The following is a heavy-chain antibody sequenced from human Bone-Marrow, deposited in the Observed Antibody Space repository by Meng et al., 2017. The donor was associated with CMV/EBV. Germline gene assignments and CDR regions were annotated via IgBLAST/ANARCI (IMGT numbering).Heavy chain of an antibody. Sequence: ASVTVSCKASGYTFTGYYMHWVRQAPGQGLEWMGWINPNSGGTNYAQKFQGRVTMTRDTSISTAYMELSRLRSDDTAVYYRARAMYNWNYEDYWGQGTLVTVSS. CDR3: ARAMYNWNYEDY. D-gene: IGHD1-7*01. CDR1: GYTFTGYY. J-gene: IGHJ4*02. CDR2: INPNSGGT. V-gene: IGHV1-2*02.